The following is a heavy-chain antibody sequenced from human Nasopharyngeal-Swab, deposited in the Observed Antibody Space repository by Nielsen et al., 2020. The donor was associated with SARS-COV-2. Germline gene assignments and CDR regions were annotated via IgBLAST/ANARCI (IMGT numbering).Heavy chain of an antibody. CDR2: VVPEDGEP. J-gene: IGHJ3*02. CDR3: ASEGSGVFGVVIYAFDI. Sequence: ASVKVSCKVSGYTLTVLPIHWVRQAPGKGLEWMGTVVPEDGEPIYAQNFQGRVTMNEDTSTYTAYLELSSLRSEDTAVYYCASEGSGVFGVVIYAFDIWGPGTLVTVSS. V-gene: IGHV1-24*01. D-gene: IGHD3-3*01. CDR1: GYTLTVLP.